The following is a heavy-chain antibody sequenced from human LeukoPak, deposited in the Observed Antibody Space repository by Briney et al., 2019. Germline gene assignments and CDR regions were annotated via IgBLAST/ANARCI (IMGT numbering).Heavy chain of an antibody. CDR3: AKGGTYYDFWSGYIFAY. J-gene: IGHJ4*02. CDR2: ISGSGGST. D-gene: IGHD3-3*01. V-gene: IGHV3-23*01. CDR1: GFTFSSYA. Sequence: QPGGSLRLSCAASGFTFSSYAMSWVRQAPGKGLEWVSAISGSGGSTYYADSVKGRFTISRDNSKNTLYLQMNSLRAEDTAVYYCAKGGTYYDFWSGYIFAYWGQGTLVTVSS.